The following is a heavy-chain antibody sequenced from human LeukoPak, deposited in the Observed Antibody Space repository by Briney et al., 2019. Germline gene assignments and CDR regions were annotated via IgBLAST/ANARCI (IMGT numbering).Heavy chain of an antibody. CDR2: IYYSGST. CDR3: ASSGDFMELPTLFLFDY. V-gene: IGHV4-30-4*01. J-gene: IGHJ4*02. D-gene: IGHD3-3*01. Sequence: SQTLSLTCTVSGGSISSGDYYWSWIRQPPGKGLEWIGYIYYSGSTYYNPSLKSRVTISVDTSKNQFSLKLSSVTAADTAVYYCASSGDFMELPTLFLFDYWGQGTLATVSS. CDR1: GGSISSGDYY.